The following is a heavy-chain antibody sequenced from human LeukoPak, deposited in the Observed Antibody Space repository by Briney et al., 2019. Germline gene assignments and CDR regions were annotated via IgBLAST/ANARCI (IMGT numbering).Heavy chain of an antibody. Sequence: ASVKVPCKVSGYTLTELSMHWVRQAPGKGLEWMGGFDPEDGETIYAQKFQGRVTMTEDTSTDTAYMELSSLRSEDTAVYYCARLISSKGYFDYWGQGTLVTVSS. J-gene: IGHJ4*02. CDR1: GYTLTELS. V-gene: IGHV1-24*01. D-gene: IGHD2-2*01. CDR3: ARLISSKGYFDY. CDR2: FDPEDGET.